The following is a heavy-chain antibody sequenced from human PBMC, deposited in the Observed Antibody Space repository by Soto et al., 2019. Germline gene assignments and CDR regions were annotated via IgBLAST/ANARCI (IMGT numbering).Heavy chain of an antibody. D-gene: IGHD4-17*01. J-gene: IGHJ1*01. Sequence: QVQLVQSGPDLKRPGASMKVSCKASGYTFTSYGISSGRQAPGQGLEWMAWISPLKGRTQYSQKAQGRVTLSTDTSSNSAYMEMTTLRVDDTAVYYCAMDYGDRPEYFKHWGQGTLVTVS. CDR3: AMDYGDRPEYFKH. CDR2: ISPLKGRT. V-gene: IGHV1-18*04. CDR1: GYTFTSYG.